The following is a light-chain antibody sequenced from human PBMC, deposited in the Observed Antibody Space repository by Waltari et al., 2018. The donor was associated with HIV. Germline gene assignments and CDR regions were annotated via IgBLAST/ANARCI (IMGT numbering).Light chain of an antibody. J-gene: IGLJ3*02. V-gene: IGLV2-14*01. CDR2: EVS. Sequence: QSALTQPPSVSGSPGQSLTISCTGTSSAAGGYTYVSWYQQHPGKAPKLMIYEVSNRPSGVSNRFSGSKSGNTASLTISGLQAEDEADYYCSSYTSSSTLNWVFGGGTKLTVL. CDR3: SSYTSSSTLNWV. CDR1: SSAAGGYTY.